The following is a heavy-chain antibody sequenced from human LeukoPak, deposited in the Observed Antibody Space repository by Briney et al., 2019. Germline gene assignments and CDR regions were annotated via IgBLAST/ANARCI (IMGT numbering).Heavy chain of an antibody. D-gene: IGHD5-12*01. V-gene: IGHV4-4*07. CDR1: GYSISRGYY. CDR3: ARGNSGHDSLSFDY. CDR2: IYTSGST. Sequence: PSETLSLTCAVSGYSISRGYYWSWIRQPAGKGLEWIGRIYTSGSTNYNPSLKSRVTMSVDTSKNQFSLKLSSVTAADTAVYYCARGNSGHDSLSFDYWGQGTLVTVSS. J-gene: IGHJ4*02.